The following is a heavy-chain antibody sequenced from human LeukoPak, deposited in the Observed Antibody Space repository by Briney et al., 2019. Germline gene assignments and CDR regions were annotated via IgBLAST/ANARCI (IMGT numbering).Heavy chain of an antibody. CDR2: ISYIGST. D-gene: IGHD4-17*01. CDR3: ARDLVTVTKGFDI. Sequence: SETLSLTCAVSDDSFSSHYWAWIRQPPGKGLEWIGYISYIGSTKYNPSLKSRVTISIDTSKNQFSLQLSAVTAADTAVYYCARDLVTVTKGFDIWGQGTMVSVSS. V-gene: IGHV4-59*11. CDR1: DDSFSSHY. J-gene: IGHJ3*02.